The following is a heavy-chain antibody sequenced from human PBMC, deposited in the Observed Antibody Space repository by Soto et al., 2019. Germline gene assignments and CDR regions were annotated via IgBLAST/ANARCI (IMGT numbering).Heavy chain of an antibody. V-gene: IGHV1-69*12. CDR3: ARTSNREYCGSGSYLGSTVDY. J-gene: IGHJ4*02. D-gene: IGHD3-10*01. CDR2: IIPIFGTA. CDR1: GGTFSSYA. Sequence: QVQLVQSGAEVKKPGSSVKVSCKASGGTFSSYAISWVRQAPGQGLEWMGGIIPIFGTANYAQKFQGRVTITAGESTSRGDMELSSLRSEDTAVYDCARTSNREYCGSGSYLGSTVDYWGQGTLVTVSS.